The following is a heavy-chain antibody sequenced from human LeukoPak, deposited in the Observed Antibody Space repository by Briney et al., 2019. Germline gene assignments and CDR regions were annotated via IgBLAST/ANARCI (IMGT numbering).Heavy chain of an antibody. V-gene: IGHV1-8*01. Sequence: ASVKVSCKASGYTFTSYDINWVRQATGQGLEWMGWMNPNSGNTGYAQKFQGRVTMTRNTSISTAYMELSSLRSEDTAVYYCARPAPRKKWLQRYYFDYWGQGTLVTVSS. D-gene: IGHD5-24*01. CDR3: ARPAPRKKWLQRYYFDY. J-gene: IGHJ4*02. CDR1: GYTFTSYD. CDR2: MNPNSGNT.